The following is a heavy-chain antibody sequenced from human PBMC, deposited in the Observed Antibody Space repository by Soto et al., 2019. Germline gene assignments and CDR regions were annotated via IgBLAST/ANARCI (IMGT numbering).Heavy chain of an antibody. J-gene: IGHJ4*02. V-gene: IGHV3-66*01. CDR1: GFSVSSDY. D-gene: IGHD6-13*01. Sequence: PGGSLRLSCAASGFSVSSDYMTWVRQAPGKGLEWVSVIYSGGSTYYADSMKGRFTISRDTSKNTLYLQMNSLRAEDTAVYYCARGPRAAAGNSLDYWGQGTLVTVSS. CDR2: IYSGGST. CDR3: ARGPRAAAGNSLDY.